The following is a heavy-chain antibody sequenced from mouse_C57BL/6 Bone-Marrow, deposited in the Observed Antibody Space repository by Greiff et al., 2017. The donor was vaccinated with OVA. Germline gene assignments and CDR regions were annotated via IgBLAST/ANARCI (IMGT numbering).Heavy chain of an antibody. Sequence: QVQLQQSGPELVKPGASVKISCKASGYAFSSSWMNWVKQRPGKGLEWIGRIYPGDGDTDYNGKFKGKATLTADKSSSTAYMQLSSLTSEDSAVYLCARGGGYWYFDVWGTGTTVTVSS. CDR1: GYAFSSSW. J-gene: IGHJ1*03. CDR2: IYPGDGDT. V-gene: IGHV1-82*01. CDR3: ARGGGYWYFDV.